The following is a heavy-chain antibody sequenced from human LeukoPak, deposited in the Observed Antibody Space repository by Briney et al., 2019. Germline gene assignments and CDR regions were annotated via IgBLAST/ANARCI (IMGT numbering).Heavy chain of an antibody. Sequence: PGGSLRLSCAASGFTFSRSGMHWARQAPGKGLEWVAFISYDGGDECHADSVKGRFTISRDNSKNTLYLQMNSLRAEDTDVYYCAREHEMTVTGTRGSAFDYWGQGTLVTISS. D-gene: IGHD6-19*01. V-gene: IGHV3-30*02. CDR3: AREHEMTVTGTRGSAFDY. CDR2: ISYDGGDE. CDR1: GFTFSRSG. J-gene: IGHJ4*02.